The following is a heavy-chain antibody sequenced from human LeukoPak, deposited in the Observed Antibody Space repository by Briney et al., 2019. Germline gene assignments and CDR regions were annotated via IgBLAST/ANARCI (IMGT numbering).Heavy chain of an antibody. Sequence: GGSLRLSCAASGFTFSSYGMHWVREAPGKGLEWVAVIWYDGRNKYYADSVKGRFTISRDNSKNTLYLQMNGLRAEDTAVYYCARDRAPLRYFDSGLRFDPWGQGTLVTVPS. CDR2: IWYDGRNK. J-gene: IGHJ5*02. V-gene: IGHV3-33*01. D-gene: IGHD3-9*01. CDR3: ARDRAPLRYFDSGLRFDP. CDR1: GFTFSSYG.